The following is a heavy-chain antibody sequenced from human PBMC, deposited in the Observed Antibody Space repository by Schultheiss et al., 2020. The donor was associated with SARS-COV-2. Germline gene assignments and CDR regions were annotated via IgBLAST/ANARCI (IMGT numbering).Heavy chain of an antibody. Sequence: GGSLRLSCAASGFTFSSYAMHWVRQAPGKGLEWVGRIKSKTDGGTTDYAAPVKGRFTISRDDSKNTLYLQMNSLRAGDTAVYYCARGSTISGNWFDPWGQGTLVTVSS. V-gene: IGHV3-15*01. D-gene: IGHD5/OR15-5a*01. CDR3: ARGSTISGNWFDP. J-gene: IGHJ5*02. CDR1: GFTFSSYA. CDR2: IKSKTDGGTT.